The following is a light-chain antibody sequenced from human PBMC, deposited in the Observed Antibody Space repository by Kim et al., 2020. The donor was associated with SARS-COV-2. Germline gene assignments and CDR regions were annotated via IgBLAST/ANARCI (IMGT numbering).Light chain of an antibody. CDR3: RQYDIYPLT. CDR2: AAS. Sequence: DIQMTQSPSSLSASVGDRVTITCRASQGIGNYLAWIQQKPGKAPKSLIYAASSLQSGVPSKFSGSGSGTYFTLTISSLQPEDCATYYCRQYDIYPLTFGGGTKVDIK. CDR1: QGIGNY. V-gene: IGKV1-16*02. J-gene: IGKJ4*01.